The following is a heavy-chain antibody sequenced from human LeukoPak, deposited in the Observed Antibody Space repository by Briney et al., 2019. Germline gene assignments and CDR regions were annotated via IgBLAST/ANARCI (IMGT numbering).Heavy chain of an antibody. J-gene: IGHJ4*02. Sequence: GGSLRLSCTPSGFTFSSHAMSWVRQAPGKGLEWVSGISGNGAGTYYGDSVKGRFTISRDNSKNTLYLQMNSLRAEDTAVYYCAKYDYGEPFDYWGQGTLVTVSS. CDR1: GFTFSSHA. V-gene: IGHV3-23*02. CDR3: AKYDYGEPFDY. D-gene: IGHD4-17*01. CDR2: ISGNGAGT.